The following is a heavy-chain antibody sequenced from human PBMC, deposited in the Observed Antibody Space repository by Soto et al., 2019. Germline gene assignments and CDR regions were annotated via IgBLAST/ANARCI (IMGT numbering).Heavy chain of an antibody. V-gene: IGHV4-59*01. J-gene: IGHJ4*02. D-gene: IGHD6-6*01. Sequence: SETLSLTCTVSGGSISSYYWSWIRQPPGKGLEWIGYIYYSGSTNYNPALKSRDTISVATSKNQFSLKLSSVTAADTAVYCCASGGIAARLDYWGQGTLVTVSS. CDR3: ASGGIAARLDY. CDR1: GGSISSYY. CDR2: IYYSGST.